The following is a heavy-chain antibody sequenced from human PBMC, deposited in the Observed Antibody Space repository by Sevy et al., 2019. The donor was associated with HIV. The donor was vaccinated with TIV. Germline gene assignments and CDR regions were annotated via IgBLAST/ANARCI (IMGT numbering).Heavy chain of an antibody. CDR3: ARDDYVWLRYRSLDY. CDR1: GYTFTSYG. CDR2: ISAYNGNT. Sequence: ASVKVSCKSSGYTFTSYGISWVRQAPGQGLEWMGWISAYNGNTNYAQKLQGRVTMTTDTSTSTAYMELRSLRSDVTAVYYCARDDYVWLRYRSLDYWGQGTLVTVSS. D-gene: IGHD3-16*02. V-gene: IGHV1-18*01. J-gene: IGHJ4*02.